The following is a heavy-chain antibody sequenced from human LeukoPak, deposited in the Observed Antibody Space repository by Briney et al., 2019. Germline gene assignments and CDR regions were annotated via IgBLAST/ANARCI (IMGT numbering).Heavy chain of an antibody. CDR1: GFTFSSYA. J-gene: IGHJ1*01. Sequence: GGSLRLSCAASGFTFSSYAMSWVRQAPGKGLEWVSAISGSGYNTNYADSVKGRFTISRDNSRNTLYLQMNYLRAEDTAVYYCASAREYCGSAECYEYFQHWGQGTLVTVSS. CDR3: ASAREYCGSAECYEYFQH. V-gene: IGHV3-23*01. CDR2: ISGSGYNT. D-gene: IGHD2-21*01.